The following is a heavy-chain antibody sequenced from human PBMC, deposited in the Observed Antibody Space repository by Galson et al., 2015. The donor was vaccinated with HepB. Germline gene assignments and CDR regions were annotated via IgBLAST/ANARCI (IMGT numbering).Heavy chain of an antibody. J-gene: IGHJ4*02. CDR3: ARFDCTGTICYS. D-gene: IGHD2-21*02. V-gene: IGHV3-23*01. CDR1: GLTFSKST. CDR2: ISSGGDGT. Sequence: SLRLSCAASGLTFSKSTMTWVRQAPGKGLEWVSTISSGGDGTYYADSVKGRFTISRDNSKSTLYLQMNNLGAEDTALYFCARFDCTGTICYSWGQGVLVTVSS.